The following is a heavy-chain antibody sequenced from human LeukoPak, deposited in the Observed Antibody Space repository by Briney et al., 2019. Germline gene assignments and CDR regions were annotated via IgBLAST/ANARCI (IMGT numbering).Heavy chain of an antibody. CDR3: AIDPAENDH. CDR2: ISYAGSTR. V-gene: IGHV3-30-3*01. CDR1: GFTFRSYA. Sequence: GESLSLSCAASGFTFRSYAMHWVRQAPGKGLEWVADISYAGSTRYYADSVKGRYTISRDNSKNTLYLEMNRPRPYNTSIYICAIDPAENDHWGQGTLGTVSS. J-gene: IGHJ4*02. D-gene: IGHD6-19*01.